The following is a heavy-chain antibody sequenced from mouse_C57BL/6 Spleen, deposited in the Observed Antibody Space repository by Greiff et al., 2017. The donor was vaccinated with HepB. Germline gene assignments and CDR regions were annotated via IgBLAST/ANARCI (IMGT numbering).Heavy chain of an antibody. CDR3: ARFGYYGSRYFDY. CDR2: INPNNGGT. V-gene: IGHV1-26*01. CDR1: GYTFTDYY. Sequence: VQLQQSGPELVKPGASVKISCKASGYTFTDYYMNWVKQSHGKSLEWIGDINPNNGGTSYNQKFKGKATLTVDKSSSTAYMELRSLTSEDSAVYYCARFGYYGSRYFDYWGQGTTLTVSS. J-gene: IGHJ2*01. D-gene: IGHD1-1*01.